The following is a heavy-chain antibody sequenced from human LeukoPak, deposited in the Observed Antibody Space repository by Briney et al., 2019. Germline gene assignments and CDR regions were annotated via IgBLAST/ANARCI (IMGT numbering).Heavy chain of an antibody. J-gene: IGHJ4*02. CDR3: ARDFEYDSSGYLSFDY. V-gene: IGHV3-66*02. D-gene: IGHD3-22*01. CDR2: IYSGGST. Sequence: GGSLRLSCAASGFTVSSNYMSWVRQAPGKGLEWVSVIYSGGSTYYADSVKGRFTISRDNSKNTLYLQMNSLRAEDTAVYYCARDFEYDSSGYLSFDYWGQGTLVTVSS. CDR1: GFTVSSNY.